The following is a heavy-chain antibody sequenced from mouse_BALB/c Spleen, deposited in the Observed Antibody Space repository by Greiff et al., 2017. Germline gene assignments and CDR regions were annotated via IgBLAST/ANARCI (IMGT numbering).Heavy chain of an antibody. CDR3: TRDGNYPNWYFDV. V-gene: IGHV1S81*02. CDR2: INPSNGGT. J-gene: IGHJ1*01. Sequence: QVQLKQSGAELVKPGASVKLSCKASGYTFTSYYMYWVKQRPGQGLEWIGEINPSNGGTNFNEKFKSKATLTVDKSSSTAYMQLSSLTSEDSAVYYCTRDGNYPNWYFDVWGAGTTVTVSS. D-gene: IGHD2-1*01. CDR1: GYTFTSYY.